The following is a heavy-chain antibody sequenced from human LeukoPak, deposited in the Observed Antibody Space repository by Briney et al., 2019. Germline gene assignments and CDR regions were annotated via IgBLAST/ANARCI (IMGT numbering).Heavy chain of an antibody. Sequence: HGESLKISCKGSGYSFTSYWISWVRQMPGKGLEWMGRNHPSDSYTNYSPSFQGHVTISADKSISTAYLQLSSLKASDTAMYYCASQVYYDSSGYFYSWFDPWSQGTLVTVSS. CDR1: GYSFTSYW. CDR2: NHPSDSYT. J-gene: IGHJ5*02. D-gene: IGHD3-22*01. CDR3: ASQVYYDSSGYFYSWFDP. V-gene: IGHV5-10-1*01.